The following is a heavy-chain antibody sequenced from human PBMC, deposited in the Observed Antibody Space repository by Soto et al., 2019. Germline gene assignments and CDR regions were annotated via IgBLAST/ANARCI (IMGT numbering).Heavy chain of an antibody. D-gene: IGHD5-18*01. V-gene: IGHV3-9*01. Sequence: LRLSCAASRFTFDDYAMHWVREAPEKGLEWVSGISXXSXXIXXXXXVXXRFTISRDNAKNSLYLQMNSLRAEDTALYYCAKDRAPMVTANSNFDYWGQGTLVTVSS. CDR1: RFTFDDYA. CDR2: ISXXSXXI. J-gene: IGHJ4*02. CDR3: AKDRAPMVTANSNFDY.